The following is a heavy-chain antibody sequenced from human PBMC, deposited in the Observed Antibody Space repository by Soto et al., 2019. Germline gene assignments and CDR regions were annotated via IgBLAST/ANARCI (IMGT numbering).Heavy chain of an antibody. CDR2: INHSGST. J-gene: IGHJ4*02. Sequence: QVQLQQWGAGLLKPSETLSLTCAVYGGSFSGYYWSWIRQPPGKGLEWIGEINHSGSTNYNQSLKSRVTISVDTSKNQFSLKLSSVTAADTAVYYCARGRGIAARPIFDYWGQGTLVTVSS. D-gene: IGHD6-6*01. CDR3: ARGRGIAARPIFDY. V-gene: IGHV4-34*01. CDR1: GGSFSGYY.